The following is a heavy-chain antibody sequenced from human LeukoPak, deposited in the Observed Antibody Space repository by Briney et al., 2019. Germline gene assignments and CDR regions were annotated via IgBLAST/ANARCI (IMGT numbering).Heavy chain of an antibody. CDR1: GYTFTSYG. CDR2: ISAYNGNT. Sequence: GASVKVSCKASGYTFTSYGISWVRQAPGQGLEWMGWISAYNGNTNYAQKLQGRVTMTTDTSTSTAYMELRSLRSDDTAVYYCARDIYCSGGSCYGSVYGMDVWGQGTTVTVSS. V-gene: IGHV1-18*01. D-gene: IGHD2-15*01. J-gene: IGHJ6*02. CDR3: ARDIYCSGGSCYGSVYGMDV.